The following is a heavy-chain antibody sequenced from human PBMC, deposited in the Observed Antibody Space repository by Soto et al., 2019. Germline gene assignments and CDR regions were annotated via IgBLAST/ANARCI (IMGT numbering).Heavy chain of an antibody. CDR2: IKGDGSEE. CDR3: ARLPRGQWPSYIYC. D-gene: IGHD6-19*01. CDR1: GFAFSDYW. J-gene: IGHJ4*02. Sequence: PGGSLRLSCAASGFAFSDYWMNWVRQAPWKGLEWVASIKGDGSEEYYVDSVKGRFTLSRDNAKNSLSLQMNSLRVEDTAVYYCARLPRGQWPSYIYCWGQGALVTVSS. V-gene: IGHV3-7*01.